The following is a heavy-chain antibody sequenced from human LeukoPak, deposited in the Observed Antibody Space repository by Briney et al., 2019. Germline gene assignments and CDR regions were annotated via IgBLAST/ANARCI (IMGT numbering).Heavy chain of an antibody. J-gene: IGHJ5*02. CDR2: IIPIFGTA. V-gene: IGHV1-69*13. Sequence: GASVKVSCKASGGTFSSYAISWGRQAPGQGLEWMGGIIPIFGTANYAQKFQGRVTITADESTSTAYMELSSLRSDDTAVYYCARDQGPYYYDSSGSGFDPWGQGTLVTVSS. CDR3: ARDQGPYYYDSSGSGFDP. CDR1: GGTFSSYA. D-gene: IGHD3-22*01.